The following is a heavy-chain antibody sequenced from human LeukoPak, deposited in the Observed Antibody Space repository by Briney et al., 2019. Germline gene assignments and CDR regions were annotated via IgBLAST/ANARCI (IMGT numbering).Heavy chain of an antibody. Sequence: GGSLRLSCAASGFIFRIYGMHWVRQAPGKGLEWVALISYEGDSTYYADSVKGRFTISRDNSKDMLYLQMNSLRAEDTAVYYCARNYSDYRLTWWFDPWGQGTLVTVSA. J-gene: IGHJ5*01. CDR1: GFIFRIYG. CDR2: ISYEGDST. V-gene: IGHV3-30*03. D-gene: IGHD4-11*01. CDR3: ARNYSDYRLTWWFDP.